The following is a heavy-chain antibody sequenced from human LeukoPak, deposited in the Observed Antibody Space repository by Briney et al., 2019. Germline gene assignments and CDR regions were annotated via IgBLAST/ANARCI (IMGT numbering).Heavy chain of an antibody. D-gene: IGHD6-19*01. Sequence: PGGSLRLSCAASGFTFTNYDMHWLRQAPGKGLEWVAIISYDESKKYYADSVKGRFTISRDNSKNTLYLQMNSLRAEDTAVYYCARFRGSGSWGQGTLVTVSS. CDR1: GFTFTNYD. V-gene: IGHV3-30*03. CDR2: ISYDESKK. CDR3: ARFRGSGS. J-gene: IGHJ4*02.